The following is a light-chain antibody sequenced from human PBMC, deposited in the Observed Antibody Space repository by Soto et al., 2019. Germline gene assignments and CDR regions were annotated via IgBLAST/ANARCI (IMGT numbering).Light chain of an antibody. V-gene: IGKV3-15*01. CDR1: QSVSSD. Sequence: VVTQSPATLSVFPGETATLSCRARQSVSSDLAWYQQRPGLAPRLLIYGASTRATGIPARFRGSGSGTEFRLTISSLQSEDFATYYCQQYNTWHPKMAFGRGTKVEIK. CDR2: GAS. J-gene: IGKJ1*01. CDR3: QQYNTWHPKMA.